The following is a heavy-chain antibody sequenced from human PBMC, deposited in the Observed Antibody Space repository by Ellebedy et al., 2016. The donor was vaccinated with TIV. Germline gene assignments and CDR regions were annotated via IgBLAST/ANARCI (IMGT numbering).Heavy chain of an antibody. J-gene: IGHJ4*02. Sequence: PGGSLRLSCAASGFTFSSYGMHWIRQAPGKGPEGVAFIRHDGTKKYYADSVKGRFTISRDNSENTLYLQMNSLRAEDTAVYYCARREPDYWGQGTLVTVSS. CDR3: ARREPDY. CDR2: IRHDGTKK. CDR1: GFTFSSYG. V-gene: IGHV3-30*02. D-gene: IGHD1-14*01.